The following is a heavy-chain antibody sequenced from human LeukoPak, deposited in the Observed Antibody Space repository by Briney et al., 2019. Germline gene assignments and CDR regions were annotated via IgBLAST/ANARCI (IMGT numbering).Heavy chain of an antibody. V-gene: IGHV1-18*01. CDR3: ARGSDADGYYDSSGPIDY. D-gene: IGHD3-22*01. CDR2: ISAYNGNT. J-gene: IGHJ4*02. CDR1: GYTFTSYG. Sequence: GASVKVSCKASGYTFTSYGISWVRQAPGQGLEWMGWISAYNGNTNYAQKLQGGVTMTTDTSTSTAYMELRSLRSDDTAVYYCARGSDADGYYDSSGPIDYWGQGTLVTVSS.